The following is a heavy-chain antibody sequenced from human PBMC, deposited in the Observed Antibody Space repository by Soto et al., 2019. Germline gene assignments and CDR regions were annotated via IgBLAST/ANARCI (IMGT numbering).Heavy chain of an antibody. Sequence: GASVKVSCKTSGYTFTAYYIHWVRQAPGQGLEWMGWINPDTGDTRSIRKFQGRVTMTRDTSITTVYMVLSRLTTDDTAVYYCARGPYKNWFDPWGQGTLVTVSS. J-gene: IGHJ5*02. CDR2: INPDTGDT. CDR1: GYTFTAYY. CDR3: ARGPYKNWFDP. V-gene: IGHV1-2*02. D-gene: IGHD1-20*01.